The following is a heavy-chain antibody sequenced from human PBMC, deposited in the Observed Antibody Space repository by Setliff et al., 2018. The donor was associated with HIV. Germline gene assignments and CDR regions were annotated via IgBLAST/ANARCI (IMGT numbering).Heavy chain of an antibody. CDR1: GFTFSSYG. CDR3: AKNARDYYYYYMDV. V-gene: IGHV3-30*02. J-gene: IGHJ6*03. CDR2: IRYDGSDK. Sequence: AGGSLRLSCAASGFTFSSYGMHWVRQAPGKGLEWVTFIRYDGSDKYYADSVKGRFTISRDNSKNTLYLQMSSLRTEDTAVYYCAKNARDYYYYYMDVWGKGTTVTVSS.